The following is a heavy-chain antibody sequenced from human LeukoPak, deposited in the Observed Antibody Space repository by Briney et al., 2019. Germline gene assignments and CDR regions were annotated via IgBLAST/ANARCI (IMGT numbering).Heavy chain of an antibody. CDR1: GFTFSSYG. CDR2: IRYDGSNK. V-gene: IGHV3-30*02. J-gene: IGHJ4*02. D-gene: IGHD6-13*01. Sequence: GGSLRLSCAASGFTFSSYGMHWVRQAPGKGLEWVAFIRYDGSNKYYADSVKGRFTISRDNSKNTLYLQMNSLRAEDTAVYYCAKGREYSSSWYLDYWGQGTLVTGSS. CDR3: AKGREYSSSWYLDY.